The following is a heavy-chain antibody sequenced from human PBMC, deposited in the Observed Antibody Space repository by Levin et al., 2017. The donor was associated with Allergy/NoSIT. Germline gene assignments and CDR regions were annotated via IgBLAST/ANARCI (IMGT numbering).Heavy chain of an antibody. Sequence: SETLSLTCSVSGGSISGSNFYWGWIRQPPGKGLEWIGSIYYSGSTYYNPSLKSRVIISVDTSKNQFSLNLSSVSAADTAVYYCAREVGSLIVGGFYYYGLDVWGQGTTVTVSS. CDR1: GGSISGSNFY. CDR2: IYYSGST. D-gene: IGHD3-22*01. V-gene: IGHV4-39*07. J-gene: IGHJ6*02. CDR3: AREVGSLIVGGFYYYGLDV.